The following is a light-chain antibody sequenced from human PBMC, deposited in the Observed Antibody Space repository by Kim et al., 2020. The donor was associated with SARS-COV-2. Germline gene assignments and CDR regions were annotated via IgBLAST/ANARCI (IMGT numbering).Light chain of an antibody. J-gene: IGKJ4*01. V-gene: IGKV3-20*01. CDR2: GAS. CDR1: RVGSIGH. CDR3: QHYGGVPLT. Sequence: LPVERAALSCRARRVGSIGHIAWYQQKPGQEPRLLIYGASSRATGIPDRCSGSGSGTDFTLTISRLRPEEFAVYHCQHYGGVPLTFGGGTKVDIK.